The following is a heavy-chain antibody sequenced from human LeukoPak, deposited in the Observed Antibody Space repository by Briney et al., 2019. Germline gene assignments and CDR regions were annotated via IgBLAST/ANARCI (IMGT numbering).Heavy chain of an antibody. CDR3: ARSRSSSPYDKNLNY. J-gene: IGHJ4*02. V-gene: IGHV3-21*01. D-gene: IGHD3-10*01. CDR1: GFTFNSYT. CDR2: ISGSTNYI. Sequence: GGSLSLSCTASGFTFNSYTMSWVREAPGKGLEWVASISGSTNYIYHAASVKGRFSISRDDAQSSVYLQMNSLKDEDTAVYYCARSRSSSPYDKNLNYWGQGTLVTVSS.